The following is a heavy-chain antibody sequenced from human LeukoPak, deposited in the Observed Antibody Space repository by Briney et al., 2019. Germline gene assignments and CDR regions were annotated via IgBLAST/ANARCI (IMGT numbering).Heavy chain of an antibody. J-gene: IGHJ5*02. CDR3: AREVIYGSGSTLFDP. V-gene: IGHV4-38-2*02. Sequence: PSETLSLTCTVSGYSISSGYYWGWIRQPPGKGLEWIGSIYHSGRTFYNPSLKSRVTISVDTSKNQFSLKLTSVTAADTAVYYCAREVIYGSGSTLFDPWGQGTLVTVSS. CDR1: GYSISSGYY. D-gene: IGHD3-10*01. CDR2: IYHSGRT.